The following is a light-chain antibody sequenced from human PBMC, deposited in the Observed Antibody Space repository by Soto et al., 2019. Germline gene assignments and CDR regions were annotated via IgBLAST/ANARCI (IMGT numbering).Light chain of an antibody. CDR2: EVT. V-gene: IGLV2-8*01. Sequence: QSALTQPPSASGSPGQSVTISCTGTSSDVGGHNYVSWYQQYPGKAPKLIIYEVTKRRSGVPDRFSGSKSVNTASLTVSGLQAEDEADYYCSSYAGSTNLIFGGGTKLTVL. CDR1: SSDVGGHNY. CDR3: SSYAGSTNLI. J-gene: IGLJ2*01.